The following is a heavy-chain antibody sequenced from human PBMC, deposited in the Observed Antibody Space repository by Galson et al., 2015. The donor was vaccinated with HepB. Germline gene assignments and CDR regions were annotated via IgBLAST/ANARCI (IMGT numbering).Heavy chain of an antibody. CDR3: ATEVTMVRGVPEY. J-gene: IGHJ4*02. Sequence: SVKVSCKVSGYTLTELSMHWVRQAPGKGLEWMGGFDPEDGETIYAQKFQGRVTMTEDTSTDTAYMELSSLRSEDTAVYYRATEVTMVRGVPEYWGQGTLVTVSS. CDR1: GYTLTELS. D-gene: IGHD3-10*01. V-gene: IGHV1-24*01. CDR2: FDPEDGET.